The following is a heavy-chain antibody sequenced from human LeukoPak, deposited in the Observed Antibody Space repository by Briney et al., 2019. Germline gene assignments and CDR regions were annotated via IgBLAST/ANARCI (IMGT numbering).Heavy chain of an antibody. CDR1: GFTFSSYA. D-gene: IGHD6-19*01. CDR2: ISGSGGST. J-gene: IGHJ4*02. Sequence: GGSLRLSCAASGFTFSSYAMGWVRQAPGKGLEWVSDISGSGGSTYYADSVKGRFTISKDNSKNTLYLQMNSLRAEDTAVYYCAKRIAVASYYFDYWGQGTLVTVSS. CDR3: AKRIAVASYYFDY. V-gene: IGHV3-23*01.